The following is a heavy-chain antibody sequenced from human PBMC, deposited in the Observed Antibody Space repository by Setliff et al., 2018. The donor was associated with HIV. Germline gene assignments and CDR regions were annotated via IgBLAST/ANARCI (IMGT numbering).Heavy chain of an antibody. D-gene: IGHD2-2*01. CDR1: GYTFSYA. J-gene: IGHJ3*02. CDR2: INAGNGNT. CDR3: ARAASAAMWGGGAFDI. V-gene: IGHV1-3*01. Sequence: ASVKVSCKASGYTFSYAMHWVRQAPGQRLEWMGWINAGNGNTKYSQKFQGRVTITRDTSASTAYMELSSLRSEDTAVYYCARAASAAMWGGGAFDIWGQGTMVTVSS.